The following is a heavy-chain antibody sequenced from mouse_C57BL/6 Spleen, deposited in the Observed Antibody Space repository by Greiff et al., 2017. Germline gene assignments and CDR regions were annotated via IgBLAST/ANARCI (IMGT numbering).Heavy chain of an antibody. J-gene: IGHJ1*03. CDR2: ISSGSSTI. Sequence: EVQVVESGGGLVKPGGSLKLSCAASGFTFSDYGMHWVRQAPEKGLEWVAYISSGSSTIYYADKVKGRFTISRDNAKNTLFLQMTSLMSEDTAMYYCARGRLQLFYWYFDVWGTGTTVTVSS. CDR3: ARGRLQLFYWYFDV. CDR1: GFTFSDYG. D-gene: IGHD3-1*01. V-gene: IGHV5-17*01.